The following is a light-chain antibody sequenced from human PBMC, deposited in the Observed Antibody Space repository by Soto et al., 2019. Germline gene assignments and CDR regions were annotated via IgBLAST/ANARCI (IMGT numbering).Light chain of an antibody. Sequence: QSALTQPASVSGSPGQSITISCTGTSSDVGGYNYVSWYQQHPGKAPKLMIFDVNNRPSAVSNRFSGSKSGNTASLTISGLQSDDEAHYYCCSYTSSSTYVFGTGTKLTVL. J-gene: IGLJ1*01. CDR3: CSYTSSSTYV. CDR1: SSDVGGYNY. CDR2: DVN. V-gene: IGLV2-14*01.